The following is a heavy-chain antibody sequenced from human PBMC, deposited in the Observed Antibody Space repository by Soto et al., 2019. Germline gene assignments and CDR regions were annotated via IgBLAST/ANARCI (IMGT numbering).Heavy chain of an antibody. D-gene: IGHD3-9*01. CDR3: ARGLIPRPYFFDWPKYYFDY. CDR2: IYYSGST. CDR1: GGSISSYY. Sequence: SSETLSLTCTVSGGSISSYYWSWIRQPPGKGLEWIGYIYYSGSTYYNPSLKSRVTISVDTSKNQFSLKLSSVTAADTAVYYCARGLIPRPYFFDWPKYYFDYWGQGTLVTVSS. V-gene: IGHV4-59*12. J-gene: IGHJ4*02.